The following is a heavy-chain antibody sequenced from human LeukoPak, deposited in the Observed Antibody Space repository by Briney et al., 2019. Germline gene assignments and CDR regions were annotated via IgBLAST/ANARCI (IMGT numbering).Heavy chain of an antibody. CDR2: IIPIFGAT. D-gene: IGHD2-2*01. Sequence: SVKVSCKSSGGTFNNYAITWLRQAAGQGLEWMGVIIPIFGATNYAQKFQGRVTINADESTDTANMELSSLRSEDTAVYYCARALDILVVPGADNWLDPWGQGTLVTVSS. J-gene: IGHJ5*02. CDR1: GGTFNNYA. CDR3: ARALDILVVPGADNWLDP. V-gene: IGHV1-69*13.